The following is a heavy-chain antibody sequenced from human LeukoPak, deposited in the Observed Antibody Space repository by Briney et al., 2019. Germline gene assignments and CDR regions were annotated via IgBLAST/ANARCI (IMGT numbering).Heavy chain of an antibody. CDR2: INTNTGNP. D-gene: IGHD5-18*01. CDR1: GYTFTSYA. CDR3: ARVDTAMVSNYYYGMDV. J-gene: IGHJ6*02. V-gene: IGHV7-4-1*02. Sequence: GASVKVSCKASGYTFTSYAMNWVRQAPGQGLEWMGWINTNTGNPTYAQGFTGRFVFSLDTSVSTAYLQISSLKAEDTAVYYCARVDTAMVSNYYYGMDVWGQGTTVTVSS.